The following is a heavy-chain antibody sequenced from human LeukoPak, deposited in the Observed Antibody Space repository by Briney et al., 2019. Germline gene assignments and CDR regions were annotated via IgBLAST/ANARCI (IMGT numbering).Heavy chain of an antibody. D-gene: IGHD1-26*01. CDR3: ARDPIEQARSSSAFDI. V-gene: IGHV3-21*03. CDR1: GFTFSSYS. J-gene: IGHJ3*02. Sequence: GGSLRLSCAASGFTFSSYSMNWVRQAPGKGLEWVSSISSSSSYIYYADSVKGRFTISRDNAKNSLYLQMNSLRAEDTAVYYLARDPIEQARSSSAFDICGQGSMVT. CDR2: ISSSSSYI.